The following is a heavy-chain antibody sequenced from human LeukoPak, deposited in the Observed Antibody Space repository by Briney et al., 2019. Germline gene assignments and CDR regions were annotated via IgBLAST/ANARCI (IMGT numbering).Heavy chain of an antibody. CDR1: GYTFTSYY. Sequence: ASVKVSCKASGYTFTSYYMHWVRQAPGQGLEWMGIINPSGGSTSCAQKFQGRVTMTRDTSTSTVYMELSSLRSEDTAVYYCAREGTGDSKSVAPDYWGQGTLVTVSS. V-gene: IGHV1-46*01. CDR2: INPSGGST. J-gene: IGHJ4*02. CDR3: AREGTGDSKSVAPDY. D-gene: IGHD5-12*01.